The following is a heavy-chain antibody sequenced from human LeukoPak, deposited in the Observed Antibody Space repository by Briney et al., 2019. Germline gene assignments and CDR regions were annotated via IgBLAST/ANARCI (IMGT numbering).Heavy chain of an antibody. Sequence: SETLSLTCAVYGGSFSGYYWSWIRQPPGKGLEWIGEINHSGSTNYNPSLKSRVTISVDTSKNQFSLKLSSVTAADTAVYYCARGGYAHWFDPWGQGTLVTVSS. CDR2: INHSGST. J-gene: IGHJ5*02. CDR1: GGSFSGYY. D-gene: IGHD5-12*01. CDR3: ARGGYAHWFDP. V-gene: IGHV4-34*01.